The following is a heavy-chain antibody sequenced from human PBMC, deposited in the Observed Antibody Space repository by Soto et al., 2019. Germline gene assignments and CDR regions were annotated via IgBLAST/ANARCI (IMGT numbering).Heavy chain of an antibody. J-gene: IGHJ4*02. V-gene: IGHV4-59*01. Sequence: QVQLQESGPGLVKPSETLSLNCTVSGGSISSYYWSWVRQSPGKGLEWIGYNSYRGNTNYNHSLKSRVPISGDTSQNQFSLRLSSVTAADTAVYYCARHMTTVIFFDHWGQGTLVTVSS. D-gene: IGHD4-4*01. CDR3: ARHMTTVIFFDH. CDR1: GGSISSYY. CDR2: NSYRGNT.